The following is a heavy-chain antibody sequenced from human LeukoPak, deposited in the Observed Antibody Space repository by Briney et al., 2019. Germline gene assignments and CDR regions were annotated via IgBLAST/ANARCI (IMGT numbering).Heavy chain of an antibody. CDR3: ARGGEADYYYGMDV. CDR2: VNPNSGNT. Sequence: ASVKVSCKASGYTFTSYEINWVRQATGQGLEWMGWVNPNSGNTGYAQKFQGRVTMTRNTSISTAYMELSSLKSEDTAVYYCARGGEADYYYGMDVWGQGTTVTVSS. CDR1: GYTFTSYE. J-gene: IGHJ6*02. V-gene: IGHV1-8*01. D-gene: IGHD3-10*01.